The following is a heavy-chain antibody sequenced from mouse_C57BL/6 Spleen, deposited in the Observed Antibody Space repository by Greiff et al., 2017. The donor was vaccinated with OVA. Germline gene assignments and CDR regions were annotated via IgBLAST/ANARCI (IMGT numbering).Heavy chain of an antibody. Sequence: VQLKESGPGLVQPSQSLSITCTVSGFSLTSYGVHWVRQSPGKGLEWLGVIWRGGSTDYNAAFMSRLSITKDNSKSQVFFKMNSLQADDTAIYYCAKTGWDEDYYAMDYWGQGTSVTVSS. CDR2: IWRGGST. V-gene: IGHV2-5*01. CDR3: AKTGWDEDYYAMDY. D-gene: IGHD4-1*01. J-gene: IGHJ4*01. CDR1: GFSLTSYG.